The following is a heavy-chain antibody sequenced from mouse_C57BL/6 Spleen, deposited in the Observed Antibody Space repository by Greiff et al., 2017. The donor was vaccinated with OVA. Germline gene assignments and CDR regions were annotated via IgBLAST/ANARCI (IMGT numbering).Heavy chain of an antibody. Sequence: QVQLKESGAELVRPGASVTLSCKASGYTFTDYEMHWVKQTPVHGLEWIGAIDPETGGTAYNQKFKGKAILTADKSSSTAYMELRSLTSEDSAVYYCTRGGNRDYFDYWGQGTTLTVSS. CDR1: GYTFTDYE. CDR2: IDPETGGT. D-gene: IGHD2-1*01. CDR3: TRGGNRDYFDY. J-gene: IGHJ2*01. V-gene: IGHV1-15*01.